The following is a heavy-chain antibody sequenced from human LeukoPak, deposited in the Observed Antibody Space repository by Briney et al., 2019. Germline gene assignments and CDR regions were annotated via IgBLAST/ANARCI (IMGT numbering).Heavy chain of an antibody. V-gene: IGHV1-2*02. J-gene: IGHJ4*02. Sequence: ASVKVSCKASGYTFTGYYMHWVRQAPGQGLEWMGWINPNSGGTNYAQKFQGRVAMTRDTSISTAYMELSRLRSDDTAVYYCARDRIYYGSGSPHHDHWGQGTLVTVSS. CDR2: INPNSGGT. D-gene: IGHD3-10*01. CDR1: GYTFTGYY. CDR3: ARDRIYYGSGSPHHDH.